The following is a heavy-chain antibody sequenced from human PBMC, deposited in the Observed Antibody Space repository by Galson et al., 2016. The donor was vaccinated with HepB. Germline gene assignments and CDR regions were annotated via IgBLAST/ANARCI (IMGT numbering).Heavy chain of an antibody. V-gene: IGHV3-30*03. CDR2: ISYDGSSK. CDR3: ARERGYGFDY. J-gene: IGHJ4*02. D-gene: IGHD5-12*01. CDR1: GFTFTNYG. Sequence: SLRLSCAASGFTFTNYGMHWVRQAPGKGLEWVAVISYDGSSKYYVDSVKGRFTISRDDSKNTLFLQMHSLRAGDKAVYYCARERGYGFDYWGQGTLVTVSS.